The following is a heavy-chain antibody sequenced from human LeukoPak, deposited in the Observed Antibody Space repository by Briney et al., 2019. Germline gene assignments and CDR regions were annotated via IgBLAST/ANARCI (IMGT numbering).Heavy chain of an antibody. CDR3: ARETGLGDY. CDR2: ISYDGGNK. D-gene: IGHD1-14*01. J-gene: IGHJ4*02. CDR1: EFTFSSYA. V-gene: IGHV3-30*07. Sequence: AGGSLRLSCAASEFTFSSYAMHWVRQAPGKGLQWVALISYDGGNKYYADSVKGRFTISRDNSKNSLYLQMNSLRAEDTALYYCARETGLGDYWGQGTLVTVSS.